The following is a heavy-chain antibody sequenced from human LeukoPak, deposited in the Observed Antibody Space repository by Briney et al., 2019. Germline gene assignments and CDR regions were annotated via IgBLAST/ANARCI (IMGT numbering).Heavy chain of an antibody. V-gene: IGHV5-51*01. CDR1: GYSFTSYW. Sequence: GESLKISCKGSGYSFTSYWISWVRQMPGKGLEWMGIIYPGDSDTRYSPSFQGQVTISADKSISTAYLQWSSLKASDTAMYYCAIPTYYYDSSGYYLGYWGQGTLVTVSS. D-gene: IGHD3-22*01. CDR2: IYPGDSDT. J-gene: IGHJ4*02. CDR3: AIPTYYYDSSGYYLGY.